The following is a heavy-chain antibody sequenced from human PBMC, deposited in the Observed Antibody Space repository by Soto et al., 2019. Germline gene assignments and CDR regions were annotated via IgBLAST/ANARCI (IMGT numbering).Heavy chain of an antibody. D-gene: IGHD1-1*01. CDR1: GFTFSHYV. V-gene: IGHV3-30*18. CDR3: VKGGTTSAFSTFDI. Sequence: QVQLVESGGGVVQPGRSLRLSCAASGFTFSHYVLHWVRQAPGKGLEWVAGISYDGGNEYYADSEKGRFTISRDSPKNTLYLQMNSLRPEDTAVYYCVKGGTTSAFSTFDIWGRGTVVTVSS. CDR2: ISYDGGNE. J-gene: IGHJ3*02.